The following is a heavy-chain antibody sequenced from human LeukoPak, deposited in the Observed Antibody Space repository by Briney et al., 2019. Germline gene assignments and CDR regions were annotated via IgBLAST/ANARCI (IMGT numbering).Heavy chain of an antibody. CDR3: ARDLIGSWFGGTDY. V-gene: IGHV3-33*01. CDR1: GFTFSSYG. J-gene: IGHJ4*02. D-gene: IGHD3-10*01. CDR2: IWYDGGNK. Sequence: GGSLRLSCAASGFTFSSYGMHWVRQAPGKGLEWVAVIWYDGGNKYYADSVKGRFTISRDNSKNTLYLQMNSLRAEDTAVYYCARDLIGSWFGGTDYWGQGTLVTVSS.